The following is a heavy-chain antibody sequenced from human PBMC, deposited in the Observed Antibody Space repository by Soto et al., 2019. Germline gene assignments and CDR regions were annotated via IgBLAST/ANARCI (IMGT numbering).Heavy chain of an antibody. CDR2: FIPVYRTL. J-gene: IGHJ4*02. D-gene: IGHD3-3*01. V-gene: IGHV1-69*13. CDR3: ATGVIWIGYFTVDS. CDR1: GGSFGNSA. Sequence: GASVKVSCKASGGSFGNSAINWVRQTPGQGLEWLGGFIPVYRTLNYAQKFQGRVTITADESTDTAYMTLSSLASDDTAVYYCATGVIWIGYFTVDSWGQGTRVTVSS.